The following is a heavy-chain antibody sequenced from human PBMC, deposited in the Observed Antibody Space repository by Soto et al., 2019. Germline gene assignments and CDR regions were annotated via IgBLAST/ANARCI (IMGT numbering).Heavy chain of an antibody. V-gene: IGHV3-30*18. CDR2: ISYDGSNK. D-gene: IGHD2-15*01. CDR3: AKDLGMHCSGGSCYYDMDV. Sequence: GGSLRLSCAASGFTFSSYGMHWVRQAPGKGLDWVAFISYDGSNKWYADSVKGRLTISRDNSKNTLYLQMNSLTAEDTAVFYCAKDLGMHCSGGSCYYDMDVWGQGTTVTVSS. J-gene: IGHJ6*02. CDR1: GFTFSSYG.